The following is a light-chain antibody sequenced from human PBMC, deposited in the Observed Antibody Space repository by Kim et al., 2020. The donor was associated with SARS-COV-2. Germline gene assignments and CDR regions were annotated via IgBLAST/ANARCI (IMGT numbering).Light chain of an antibody. V-gene: IGKV1-39*01. Sequence: SASVGDRVTITCRASQSISTYLNWYQQKPGKAPKLLIYAASSLRNGVPSRFSGRGSGTDFTLTISSLQPEDFATYFCQQSYNPPYIFGQGTKLEI. CDR1: QSISTY. CDR3: QQSYNPPYI. CDR2: AAS. J-gene: IGKJ2*01.